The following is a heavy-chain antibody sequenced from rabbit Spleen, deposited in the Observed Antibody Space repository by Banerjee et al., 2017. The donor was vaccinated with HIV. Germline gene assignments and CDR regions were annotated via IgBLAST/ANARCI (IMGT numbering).Heavy chain of an antibody. D-gene: IGHD7-1*01. J-gene: IGHJ4*01. CDR1: GFSFSSSDY. CDR3: ARFYAGYGDFGYAAM. V-gene: IGHV1S40*01. CDR2: IAGSSSGFT. Sequence: QSLEESGGDLVQPEGSLALTCKASGFSFSSSDYICWVRQAPGKGLEWISCIAGSSSGFTYSATWAKGRFTISKTSSTTVTLQMTSLTAADTATYFCARFYAGYGDFGYAAMWGPGTLVTVS.